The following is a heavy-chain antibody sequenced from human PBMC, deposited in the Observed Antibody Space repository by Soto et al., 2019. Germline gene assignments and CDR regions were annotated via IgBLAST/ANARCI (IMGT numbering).Heavy chain of an antibody. CDR1: GGSISSYY. J-gene: IGHJ6*01. Sequence: WETLSLTCTVSGGSISSYYWSWLRQPPGKGLEWIGYIYYSGSTNYNPSLKSRVTISVDTSKNQFSLKLSSVTAADTAVYYCARTPHRDLWSGYTFNYSYYGMHVWGQGTTVTVSS. CDR2: IYYSGST. V-gene: IGHV4-59*01. CDR3: ARTPHRDLWSGYTFNYSYYGMHV. D-gene: IGHD3-3*01.